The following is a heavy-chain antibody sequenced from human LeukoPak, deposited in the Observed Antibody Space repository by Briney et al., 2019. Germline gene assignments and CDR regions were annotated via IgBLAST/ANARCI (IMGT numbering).Heavy chain of an antibody. Sequence: GGSLRLSCAASGFTFSSYGMHWVRQAPGKGLEWVSVISGGGGSIYYADSVKGRFTISRDNSKNTLSLQMNSLRAEDTAVYYCAKGSGILSPLDYWGQGTLVTVSS. CDR1: GFTFSSYG. D-gene: IGHD3-9*01. CDR3: AKGSGILSPLDY. CDR2: ISGGGGSI. V-gene: IGHV3-23*01. J-gene: IGHJ4*02.